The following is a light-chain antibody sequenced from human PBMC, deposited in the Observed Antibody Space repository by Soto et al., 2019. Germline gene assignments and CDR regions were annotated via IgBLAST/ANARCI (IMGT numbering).Light chain of an antibody. CDR2: SNN. J-gene: IGLJ1*01. Sequence: QSALTQPPSASGTPGQRVTISCSGSSSNIGSKDVNWYQQLPETAPKVLMYSNNQRPSGVPDRFSGSKSGTSASLAISGLQSEDEADYYCAAWDDSLHGYVFGTGTKVTVL. V-gene: IGLV1-44*01. CDR3: AAWDDSLHGYV. CDR1: SSNIGSKD.